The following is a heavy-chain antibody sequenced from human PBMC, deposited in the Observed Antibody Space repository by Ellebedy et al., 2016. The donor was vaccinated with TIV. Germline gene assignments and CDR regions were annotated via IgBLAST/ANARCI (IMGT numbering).Heavy chain of an antibody. Sequence: SETLSLXCTVSGDSITSFSWSWIRQSAGKGLEWIGRIHTSGNINYNPSLKSRISMSLDTSKNQLSLELTSMTAADTAVYYCVRGRIGVAEFGHWGQGILVTVSS. CDR2: IHTSGNI. J-gene: IGHJ4*02. CDR3: VRGRIGVAEFGH. V-gene: IGHV4-4*07. D-gene: IGHD6-19*01. CDR1: GDSITSFS.